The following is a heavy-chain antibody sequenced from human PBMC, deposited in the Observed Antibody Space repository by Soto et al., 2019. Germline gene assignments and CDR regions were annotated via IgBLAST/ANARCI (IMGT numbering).Heavy chain of an antibody. CDR3: ARVARAQGWNDDYYYYMDV. D-gene: IGHD1-1*01. J-gene: IGHJ6*03. V-gene: IGHV1-8*01. Sequence: ASVKVSCKASGYTFTSYDINWVRQATGQGLEWMGWMNPNSGNTGYAQKFQGRVTMTRNTSISTAYMELSSLRSEDTAVYYCARVARAQGWNDDYYYYMDVWGKGTTVTVSS. CDR1: GYTFTSYD. CDR2: MNPNSGNT.